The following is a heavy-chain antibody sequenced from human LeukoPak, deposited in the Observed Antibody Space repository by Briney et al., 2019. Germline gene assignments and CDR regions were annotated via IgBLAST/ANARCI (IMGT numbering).Heavy chain of an antibody. CDR2: IIPILGIA. J-gene: IGHJ5*02. CDR3: ARDANCSGGSCYDRWFDP. V-gene: IGHV1-69*04. Sequence: SVKVSCKTSGYSFTDYYMHWVRQAPGQGLEWMGRIIPILGIANYAQKFQGRVTITADKSTSTAYMELSSLRSEDTAVYYCARDANCSGGSCYDRWFDPWGQGTLVTVSS. D-gene: IGHD2-15*01. CDR1: GYSFTDYY.